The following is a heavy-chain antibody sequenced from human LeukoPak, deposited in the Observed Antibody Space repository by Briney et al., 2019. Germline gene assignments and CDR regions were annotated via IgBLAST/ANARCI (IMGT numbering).Heavy chain of an antibody. V-gene: IGHV3-33*01. J-gene: IGHJ2*01. D-gene: IGHD2-2*01. CDR1: GFTFSHHG. Sequence: GGSLRLSCAASGFTFSHHGLHWVRPAAGKGPEWVSLTWPDGIKKLYAGSVEGRFTISKDNSENKLYLQMNSLRVEDTAVYYCVVVLVPAAVWQFDVWGRGTLVTVSA. CDR3: VVVLVPAAVWQFDV. CDR2: TWPDGIKK.